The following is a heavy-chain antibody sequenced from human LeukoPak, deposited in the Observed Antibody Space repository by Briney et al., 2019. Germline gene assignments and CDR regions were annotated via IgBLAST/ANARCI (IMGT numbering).Heavy chain of an antibody. D-gene: IGHD3-10*01. V-gene: IGHV4-38-2*02. J-gene: IGHJ3*02. Sequence: PSETLSLTCTVSGYSISSGYYWGWIRQPPGKGLEWIGSIYHSGSTYYNPSLKSRVTISVDTSKNQFSLKLSSVTAADTAVYYCARGDGSGSFDAFDIWGQGTMVTVSS. CDR1: GYSISSGYY. CDR2: IYHSGST. CDR3: ARGDGSGSFDAFDI.